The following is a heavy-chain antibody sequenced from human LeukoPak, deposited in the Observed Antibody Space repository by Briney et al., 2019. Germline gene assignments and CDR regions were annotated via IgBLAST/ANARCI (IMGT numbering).Heavy chain of an antibody. D-gene: IGHD3-10*01. J-gene: IGHJ4*02. CDR3: AKDERYESGYFDY. Sequence: GSLRLSCAASGFTFSSYGMHWVRQAPGKGLEWVAFIRYDGSNKYYADSVKGRFTISRDNSKNTPYLQMNSLRAEDTAVYYCAKDERYESGYFDYWGQGTLVTVSS. CDR2: IRYDGSNK. V-gene: IGHV3-30*02. CDR1: GFTFSSYG.